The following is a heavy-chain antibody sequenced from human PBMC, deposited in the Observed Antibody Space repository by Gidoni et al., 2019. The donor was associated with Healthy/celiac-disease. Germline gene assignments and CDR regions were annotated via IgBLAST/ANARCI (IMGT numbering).Heavy chain of an antibody. V-gene: IGHV3-48*03. CDR2: ISSSGSTI. CDR1: GVTFSSYE. Sequence: EVQLVEAGGGLVQPGGSLRLSWAASGVTFSSYEMNWVRQAPGKGLECVSYISSSGSTIYYADSVKGRFTISRDNAKNSLYLQMNSLRAEDTAVYYCARSWLQLLSYFDYWGQGTLVTVSS. J-gene: IGHJ4*02. CDR3: ARSWLQLLSYFDY. D-gene: IGHD5-12*01.